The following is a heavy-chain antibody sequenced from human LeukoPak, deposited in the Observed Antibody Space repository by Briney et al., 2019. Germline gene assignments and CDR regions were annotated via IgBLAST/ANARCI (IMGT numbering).Heavy chain of an antibody. V-gene: IGHV4-34*01. D-gene: IGHD6-13*01. CDR2: INHSGST. CDR1: GGSFSGYY. CDR3: ARGLIIAAAVAGY. J-gene: IGHJ4*02. Sequence: PSETLSLTCAVYGGSFSGYYWSWIRQPPGKGLEWIGEINHSGSTNYNPSLKSRVTISVDTSKNQFSLKLSSVTAADTAVYYCARGLIIAAAVAGYWGQGTLATVSS.